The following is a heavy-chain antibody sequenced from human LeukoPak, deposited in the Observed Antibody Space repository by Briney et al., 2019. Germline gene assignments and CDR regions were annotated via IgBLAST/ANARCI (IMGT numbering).Heavy chain of an antibody. CDR3: ASSIVYCSSASCYFN. V-gene: IGHV1-2*02. D-gene: IGHD2-2*01. CDR2: INPNSGGT. CDR1: GYTFTGYF. Sequence: ASVKVSCKASGYTFTGYFMHWVRQAPGQGLEWMGWINPNSGGTNYAQKFQGRVTMTRDTSISTAYMELSRLRSDDTAVYYCASSIVYCSSASCYFNWGQGTLVTVSS. J-gene: IGHJ4*02.